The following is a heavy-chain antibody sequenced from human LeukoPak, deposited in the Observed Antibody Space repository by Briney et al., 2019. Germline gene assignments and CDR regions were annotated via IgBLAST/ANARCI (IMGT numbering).Heavy chain of an antibody. D-gene: IGHD6-19*01. Sequence: PGGSLRLSCAASGFTFSSYSMNWVCQAPGKGLEWVSRINTDGSSTSYADSVKGRFTISRDNAKNTLYLQMNSLRAEDTAVYYCARESSGWVKDYWGQGTLVTVSS. J-gene: IGHJ4*02. CDR3: ARESSGWVKDY. CDR1: GFTFSSYS. V-gene: IGHV3-74*01. CDR2: INTDGSST.